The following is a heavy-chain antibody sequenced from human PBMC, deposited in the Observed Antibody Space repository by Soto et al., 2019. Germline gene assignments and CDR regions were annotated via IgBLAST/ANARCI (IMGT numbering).Heavy chain of an antibody. J-gene: IGHJ6*02. D-gene: IGHD3-10*01. CDR3: AREHPMVRGWGYYYYGIDV. CDR1: GGTFSSYA. Sequence: QVQLVQSGAEVKKPGSSVKVSCKASGGTFSSYAISWVRQAPGQGLEWMGGIIPIFGTANYAQKFQGRVTITADESTSTAYMELSSLRSEDTAVYYCAREHPMVRGWGYYYYGIDVWGQGTTVTVSS. CDR2: IIPIFGTA. V-gene: IGHV1-69*01.